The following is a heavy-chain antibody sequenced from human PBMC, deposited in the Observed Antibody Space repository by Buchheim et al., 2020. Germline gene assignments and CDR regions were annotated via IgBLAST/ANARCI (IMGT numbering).Heavy chain of an antibody. CDR1: GFIFSDFG. D-gene: IGHD1-26*01. V-gene: IGHV3-30*18. CDR3: AKDSGSTSELDF. J-gene: IGHJ4*02. CDR2: ISYDSSHK. Sequence: VQMVESGGGVVQPGKSLRLSCAASGFIFSDFGLHWVRQAPGKGLEWVAVISYDSSHKYYVDSVKGRFTISRDNSKYTLYLQVNSLRLEDTALYYCAKDSGSTSELDFWGQGTL.